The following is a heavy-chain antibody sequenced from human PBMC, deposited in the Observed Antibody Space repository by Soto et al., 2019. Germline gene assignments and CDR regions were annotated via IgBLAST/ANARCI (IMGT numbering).Heavy chain of an antibody. D-gene: IGHD6-19*01. CDR2: ISYDGSNE. Sequence: QVHLVESGGGVVQPGRSLRLSCAASGFTFSSYAIHWVRQAPGKGLEWVALISYDGSNELYADSVKGRFTISRDNSNNTLFLQMNSLRPEETAVYYCARERGSSGGGNHFDYWGQGTLVTVSS. J-gene: IGHJ4*02. V-gene: IGHV3-30*04. CDR3: ARERGSSGGGNHFDY. CDR1: GFTFSSYA.